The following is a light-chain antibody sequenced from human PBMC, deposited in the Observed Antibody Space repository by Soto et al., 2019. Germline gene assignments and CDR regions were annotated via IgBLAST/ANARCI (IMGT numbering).Light chain of an antibody. CDR3: QQYSSYST. Sequence: DIQMTQSPSTLSASVGDRVTITCRASQSIDNWLAWYQQKPGRAPKLLIYAASTLETGVPSRFSGSGSGTEFTLTIKSLQPDEFATYYCQQYSSYSTFGQGTKVDIK. V-gene: IGKV1-5*01. CDR2: AAS. CDR1: QSIDNW. J-gene: IGKJ1*01.